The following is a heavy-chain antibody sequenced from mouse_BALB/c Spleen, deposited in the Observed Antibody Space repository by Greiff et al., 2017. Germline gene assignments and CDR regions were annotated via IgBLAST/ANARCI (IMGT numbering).Heavy chain of an antibody. V-gene: IGHV1-4*01. CDR1: GYTFTSYT. CDR2: INPSSGYT. D-gene: IGHD2-1*01. CDR3: ARGGNYEDYAMGY. Sequence: QVQLQQSGAELARPGASVKMSCKASGYTFTSYTMHWVKQRPGQGLEWIGYINPSSGYTNYNQKFKDKATLTADKSSSTAYMQLSSLTSEDSAVYYCARGGNYEDYAMGYWGQGTSVTVSS. J-gene: IGHJ4*01.